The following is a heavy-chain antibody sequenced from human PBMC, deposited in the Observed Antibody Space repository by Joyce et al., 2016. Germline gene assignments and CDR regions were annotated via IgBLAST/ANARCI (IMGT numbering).Heavy chain of an antibody. CDR3: ARDRVQWSFGAVSNHFYMDV. V-gene: IGHV3-11*04. D-gene: IGHD3-16*01. CDR1: GFASFTDYY. CDR2: FGSSESPC. Sequence: QVQLVESGGGVAKPGGSLRLSCVASGFASFTDYYMSWIRQAPGKGLEWVAYFGSSESPCYYADYGKGRFTVARDNSKNSLFLHMYNLRVEDSAVYYCARDRVQWSFGAVSNHFYMDVWGKGTAVAVAS. J-gene: IGHJ6*03.